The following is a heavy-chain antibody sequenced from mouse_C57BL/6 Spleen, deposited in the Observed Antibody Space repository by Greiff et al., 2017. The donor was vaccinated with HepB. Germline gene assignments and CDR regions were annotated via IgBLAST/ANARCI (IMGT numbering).Heavy chain of an antibody. D-gene: IGHD4-1*02. J-gene: IGHJ4*01. Sequence: QVQLKQPGAELVRPGSSVKLSCKASGYTFTSYWMHWVKQRPIQGLEWIGNIDPSDSETHYNQKFKDKATLTVDKSSSTAYMQLSSLTSEDSAVYYCARSTGYYAMDYWGQGTSVTVSS. CDR1: GYTFTSYW. V-gene: IGHV1-52*01. CDR2: IDPSDSET. CDR3: ARSTGYYAMDY.